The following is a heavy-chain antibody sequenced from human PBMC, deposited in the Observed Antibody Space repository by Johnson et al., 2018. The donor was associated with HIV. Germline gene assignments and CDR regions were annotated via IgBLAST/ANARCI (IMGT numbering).Heavy chain of an antibody. Sequence: QVQLVESGGGVVQPGGSLRLSCAASGFTFSSYGMHWVRQAPGKGLEWVAVISFDGNLKKYADSVKGRFTISRDNSKNTLYLQLNSQRAEDTAVYYCARGGDGSHRGGHTHLWLFAFALWGQGTMVTVSS. D-gene: IGHD2-21*01. CDR3: ARGGDGSHRGGHTHLWLFAFAL. J-gene: IGHJ3*01. CDR2: ISFDGNLK. CDR1: GFTFSSYG. V-gene: IGHV3-30*03.